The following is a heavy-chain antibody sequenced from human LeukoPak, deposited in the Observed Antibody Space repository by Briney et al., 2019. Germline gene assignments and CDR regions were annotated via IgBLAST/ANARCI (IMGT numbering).Heavy chain of an antibody. V-gene: IGHV3-21*05. CDR2: ISSGSEII. Sequence: PGGSLRLSCAASGFTFSTYNMNWVRQAPGKGLEWVSFISSGSEIIYYADSVKGRFTISRDNAKNSLYLQMNSLRAEDTAVYYCARGPSAGPPWGQGTLVTVSS. CDR1: GFTFSTYN. J-gene: IGHJ5*02. CDR3: ARGPSAGPP.